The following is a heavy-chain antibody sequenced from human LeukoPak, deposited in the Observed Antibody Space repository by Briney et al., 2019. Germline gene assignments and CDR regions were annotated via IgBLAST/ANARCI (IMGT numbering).Heavy chain of an antibody. V-gene: IGHV3-30-3*01. Sequence: GRSLRLSCAASGFTFSSYATHRVRQAPGKGLEWVAVISYDGSNKYYADSVKGRFTISRDNSKNTLYLQMNSLRAEDTAVYYCARGELYDFWSGYRFDYWGQGTLVTVSS. CDR3: ARGELYDFWSGYRFDY. D-gene: IGHD3-3*01. CDR2: ISYDGSNK. J-gene: IGHJ4*02. CDR1: GFTFSSYA.